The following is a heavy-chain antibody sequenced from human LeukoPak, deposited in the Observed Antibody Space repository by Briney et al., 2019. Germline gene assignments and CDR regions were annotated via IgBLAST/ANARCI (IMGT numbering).Heavy chain of an antibody. CDR2: NSSSSSTI. V-gene: IGHV3-48*04. D-gene: IGHD2-2*02. CDR3: ARDCSSTSCYIGLDAFDI. J-gene: IGHJ3*02. CDR1: GFTFSSYS. Sequence: PGGSLRLSCAASGFTFSSYSMNWVRQAPGKGLEWVSYNSSSSSTIYYADSVKGRFTISRDNAKNSLYLQMNSLRAEDTAVYYCARDCSSTSCYIGLDAFDIWGQGTMVTVSS.